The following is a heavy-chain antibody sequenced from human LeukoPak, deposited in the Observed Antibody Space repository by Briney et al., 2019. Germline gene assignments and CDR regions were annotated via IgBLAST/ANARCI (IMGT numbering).Heavy chain of an antibody. D-gene: IGHD4-17*01. J-gene: IGHJ4*02. Sequence: GSSVKVSCKASGGTFSSYAISWVRQAPGQGLEWMGGIIPIFGTANYAQKFQGRVTITADKSTSTAYMELSSLRSEDTAVYYCARVADYGDYFDYWGQGTLVTVSS. CDR1: GGTFSSYA. CDR3: ARVADYGDYFDY. CDR2: IIPIFGTA. V-gene: IGHV1-69*06.